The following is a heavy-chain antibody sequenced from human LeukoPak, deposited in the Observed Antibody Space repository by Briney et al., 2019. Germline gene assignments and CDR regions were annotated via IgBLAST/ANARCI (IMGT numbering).Heavy chain of an antibody. CDR1: GFTFSSYG. Sequence: PGGSLRLSCAASGFTFSSYGMHWVRQAPGKGLEWVAVISYDGSNKYYADSVKGRFTISRDNSKNTLYLQMNSLRAEDTAVYYCAKDRGYDILTGPIDYWGQGTLVTVSS. V-gene: IGHV3-30*18. CDR2: ISYDGSNK. J-gene: IGHJ4*02. CDR3: AKDRGYDILTGPIDY. D-gene: IGHD3-9*01.